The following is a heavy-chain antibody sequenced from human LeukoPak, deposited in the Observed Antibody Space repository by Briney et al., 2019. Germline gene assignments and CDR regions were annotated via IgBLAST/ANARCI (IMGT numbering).Heavy chain of an antibody. CDR3: ATIAPGDLFDS. J-gene: IGHJ4*02. V-gene: IGHV1-24*01. CDR1: GSTLTEFS. Sequence: ASVKASCKVSGSTLTEFSIHWVRQAPGKGLEWMGGFVPEDDETIYAQSFQGRVTMTEDTSTDTAYMELSSLRSEDTAMYYCATIAPGDLFDSWGQGTLVTVSS. D-gene: IGHD7-27*01. CDR2: FVPEDDET.